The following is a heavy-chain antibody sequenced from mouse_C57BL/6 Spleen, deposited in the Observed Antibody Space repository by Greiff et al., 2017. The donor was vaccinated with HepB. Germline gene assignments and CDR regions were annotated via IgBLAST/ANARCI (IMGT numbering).Heavy chain of an antibody. D-gene: IGHD1-1*01. V-gene: IGHV5-17*01. CDR3: AREAYGSSYDFDY. J-gene: IGHJ2*01. CDR1: GFTFSDYG. CDR2: ISSGSSTI. Sequence: DVKLVESGGGLVKPGGSLKLSCAASGFTFSDYGMHWVRQAPEKGLEWVAYISSGSSTIYYADTVKGRFTISRDNAKNTLFLQMTSLRSEDTAMYYCAREAYGSSYDFDYWGQGTTLTVSS.